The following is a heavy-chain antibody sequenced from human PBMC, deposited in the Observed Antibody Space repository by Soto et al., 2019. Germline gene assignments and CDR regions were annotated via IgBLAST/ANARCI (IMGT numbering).Heavy chain of an antibody. CDR2: INPKSGGT. CDR1: GYTFTVYY. J-gene: IGHJ4*02. D-gene: IGHD1-26*01. CDR3: ARDLEKGGGSAGFDY. V-gene: IGHV1-2*02. Sequence: ASVKVSCKASGYTFTVYYMHWVRQAPGQGLEWMGWINPKSGGTMYPQKFQGRVTMTWDTSISTAYMALTRLRSDDTAVYYCARDLEKGGGSAGFDYWGQGTLVTVSS.